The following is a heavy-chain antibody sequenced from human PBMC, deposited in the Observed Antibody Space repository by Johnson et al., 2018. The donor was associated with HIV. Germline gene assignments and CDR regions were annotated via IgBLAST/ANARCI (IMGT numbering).Heavy chain of an antibody. Sequence: VQVVESGGGVVQPGRSLRLSCAASGFTFSSYGMHWVRQAPGTGLEWVAVISYDGSNKYYADSVKGRFTISRDNSKTTLYLQMNSLRAEDTAVYYCAKDRAHSSNYLDAFDIWGQGTMVTVSS. CDR2: ISYDGSNK. V-gene: IGHV3-30*18. J-gene: IGHJ3*02. CDR3: AKDRAHSSNYLDAFDI. D-gene: IGHD3-22*01. CDR1: GFTFSSYG.